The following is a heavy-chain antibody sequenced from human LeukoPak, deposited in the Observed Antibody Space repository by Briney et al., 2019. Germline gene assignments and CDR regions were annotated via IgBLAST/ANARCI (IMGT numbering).Heavy chain of an antibody. J-gene: IGHJ4*02. CDR2: INVEGNYI. D-gene: IGHD3-22*01. CDR1: GFSVSRYW. CDR3: ARDLTGPYDQ. V-gene: IGHV3-74*01. Sequence: PGGSLRLSCAASGFSVSRYWVHWVRQAPGKGLVWVARINVEGNYIDYAESVKGRFTISRDSAKNTLYLQMNSVRAEDTAVYSCARDLTGPYDQWGQGTLVTVSS.